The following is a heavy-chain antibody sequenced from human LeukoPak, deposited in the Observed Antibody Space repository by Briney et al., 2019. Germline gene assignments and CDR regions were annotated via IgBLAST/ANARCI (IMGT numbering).Heavy chain of an antibody. CDR2: ISSSGGII. CDR1: GFTFSSYE. D-gene: IGHD2-8*02. Sequence: PGGSLRLSCAASGFTFSSYEMNWVRQAPGKGLEWISYISSSGGIIYYADSVKGRFTISRDNAKNSLYLQMTSLRAEDRAVYYCVRGKFCSGGVCHGYGMDVWGQGTTVTVSS. CDR3: VRGKFCSGGVCHGYGMDV. V-gene: IGHV3-48*03. J-gene: IGHJ6*02.